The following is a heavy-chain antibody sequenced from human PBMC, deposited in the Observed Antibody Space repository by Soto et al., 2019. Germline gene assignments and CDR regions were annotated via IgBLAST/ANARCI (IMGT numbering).Heavy chain of an antibody. CDR2: IDPSDSYT. Sequence: PGESLKISCKGSGYSFTSYWISWVRQMPGKGLEWMGRIDPSDSYTNYSPSFQGHVTISAGKSISTAYLQWSSLKASDTAMYYCAIDPKYGDYSLGDYWGQGTLVTVSS. D-gene: IGHD4-17*01. V-gene: IGHV5-10-1*01. J-gene: IGHJ4*02. CDR1: GYSFTSYW. CDR3: AIDPKYGDYSLGDY.